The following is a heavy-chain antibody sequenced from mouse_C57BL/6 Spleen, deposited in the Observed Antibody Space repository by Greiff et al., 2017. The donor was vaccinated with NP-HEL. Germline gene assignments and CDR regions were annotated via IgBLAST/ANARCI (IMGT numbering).Heavy chain of an antibody. J-gene: IGHJ3*01. CDR1: GYAFSSSW. Sequence: SGPELVKPGASVKISCKASGYAFSSSWMNWVKQRPGKGLEWIGRIYPGDGDTNYNGKFKGKATLTADKSSSTAYMQLSSLTSEDSAVYFCATIYDGYYEGFAYWGQGTLVTVSA. V-gene: IGHV1-82*01. CDR2: IYPGDGDT. D-gene: IGHD2-3*01. CDR3: ATIYDGYYEGFAY.